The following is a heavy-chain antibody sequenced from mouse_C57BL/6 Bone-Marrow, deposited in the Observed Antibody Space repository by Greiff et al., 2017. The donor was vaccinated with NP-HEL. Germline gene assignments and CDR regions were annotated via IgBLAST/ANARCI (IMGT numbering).Heavy chain of an antibody. CDR2: IWTGGGT. V-gene: IGHV2-9-1*01. Sequence: VKLQESGPGLVAPSQSLSITCTVSGFSLTSYAISWVRQPPGKGLEWLGVIWTGGGTNYNSALKSRLSISKDNSKSQVFLKMNSLQTDDTARYYCARRVYDYGNYFDYWGQGTTLTVSS. CDR3: ARRVYDYGNYFDY. D-gene: IGHD2-4*01. J-gene: IGHJ2*01. CDR1: GFSLTSYA.